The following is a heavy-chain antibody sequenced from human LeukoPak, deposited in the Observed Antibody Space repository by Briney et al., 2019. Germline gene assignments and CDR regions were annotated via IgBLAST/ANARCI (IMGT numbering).Heavy chain of an antibody. CDR3: ARDRRRLRGMNGDGDAFDI. J-gene: IGHJ3*02. D-gene: IGHD1-1*01. V-gene: IGHV3-53*01. Sequence: GGSLRLSCAASGVSVRSNYISWVRQAPGKGLEWVSMIYSDGSIFHADSVKGRFTMSRDNSRNTLDLQMNSLRVEDTAVYFCARDRRRLRGMNGDGDAFDIWGQGTMVTVSS. CDR2: IYSDGSI. CDR1: GVSVRSNY.